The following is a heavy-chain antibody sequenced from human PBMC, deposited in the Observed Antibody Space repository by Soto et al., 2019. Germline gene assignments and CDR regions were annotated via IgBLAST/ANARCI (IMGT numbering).Heavy chain of an antibody. CDR3: ARGTERQWLVPAFDM. Sequence: QVQLVESGGGVVQPGRSLRLSCAASGFTFSLYTMHWVRQAPGKGLGWVSVISYDGSIKDYADSVKGRFTISRDNSKTTLFLQMNSLTADDTAVYYCARGTERQWLVPAFDMWGQGTMVTVSS. CDR2: ISYDGSIK. J-gene: IGHJ3*02. D-gene: IGHD6-19*01. CDR1: GFTFSLYT. V-gene: IGHV3-30-3*01.